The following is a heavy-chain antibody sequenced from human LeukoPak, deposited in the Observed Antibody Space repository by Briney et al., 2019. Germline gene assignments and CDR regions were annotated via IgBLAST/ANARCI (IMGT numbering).Heavy chain of an antibody. D-gene: IGHD2-2*01. CDR1: GGSISNGSYY. Sequence: SETLSLTCTVSGGSISNGSYYWSWIRQPAGKGLEWIGRIYTSGSTNYNPSLKSQVTISVDTSKNQFSLKLSSVTAADTAVYYCARVEGVPAGSNWFDPWGQGTLVTVSS. CDR2: IYTSGST. CDR3: ARVEGVPAGSNWFDP. J-gene: IGHJ5*02. V-gene: IGHV4-61*02.